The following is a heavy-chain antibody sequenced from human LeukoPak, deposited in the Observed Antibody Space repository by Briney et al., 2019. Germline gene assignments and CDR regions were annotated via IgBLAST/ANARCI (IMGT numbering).Heavy chain of an antibody. D-gene: IGHD2-21*01. CDR2: ISGSGDST. J-gene: IGHJ4*02. CDR1: GFTFSTYA. V-gene: IGHV3-23*01. CDR3: ARDRVRGYCGGDCYGY. Sequence: GGSLRLSCAASGFTFSTYAKSWVRQAPGKGLEWVSAISGSGDSTYYADSVKGRFTISRDNAKNSLYLQMNSLRAEDTAVYYCARDRVRGYCGGDCYGYWGQGTLVTVSS.